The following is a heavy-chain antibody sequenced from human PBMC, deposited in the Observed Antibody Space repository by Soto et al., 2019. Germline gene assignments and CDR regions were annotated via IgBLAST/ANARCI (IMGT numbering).Heavy chain of an antibody. CDR2: ISSSSSSI. J-gene: IGHJ6*02. V-gene: IGHV3-48*01. CDR1: GFTFSSYS. D-gene: IGHD4-17*01. CDR3: ATIYGDSEFYYYGMDV. Sequence: GGSLRLSCAASGFTFSSYSMNWVRQAPGKGLEWVSYISSSSSSIYYADSVKGRFTISRDNAKNSLYLQMNSLRAEDTAVYYCATIYGDSEFYYYGMDVWGQGTTVTVSS.